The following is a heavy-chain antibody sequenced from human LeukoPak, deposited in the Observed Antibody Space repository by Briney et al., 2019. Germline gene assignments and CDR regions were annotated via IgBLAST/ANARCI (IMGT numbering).Heavy chain of an antibody. CDR3: ARARYSGYAFDAFDM. CDR1: GFTFSSYN. J-gene: IGHJ3*02. CDR2: ISGGGGST. D-gene: IGHD5-12*01. V-gene: IGHV3-23*01. Sequence: GGSLRLSCAASGFTFSSYNMNWVRQAPGKGPEWVSVISGGGGSTFYADSVKGRFTISRDNSKNTLYLQMNSLRAEDTVVYYCARARYSGYAFDAFDMWGQGTMVSVSS.